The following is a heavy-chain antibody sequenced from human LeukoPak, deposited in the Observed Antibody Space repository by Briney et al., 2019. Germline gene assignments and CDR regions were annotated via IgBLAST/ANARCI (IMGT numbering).Heavy chain of an antibody. V-gene: IGHV3-7*01. CDR3: ADPGFGY. J-gene: IGHJ4*02. Sequence: GGSLRLSCVASGFTFSSNWMSWVRQAPGKGLEWVANIKENGNEESYVDSVKGRFTISRDNAKNSLYLQMNSLRAEDTAVYYCADPGFGYWGQGTLVTVSS. CDR1: GFTFSSNW. CDR2: IKENGNEE.